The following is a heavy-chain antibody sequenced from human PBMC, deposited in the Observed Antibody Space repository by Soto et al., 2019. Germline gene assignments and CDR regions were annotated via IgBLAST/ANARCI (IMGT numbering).Heavy chain of an antibody. V-gene: IGHV3-30-3*01. Sequence: PGGSLRLSCAASGFTFSSYAMHWVRQAPGKGLEWVAVISYDGSNKYYTDSVKGRFTISRDNSKNTLYLQMNSLRAEDTAVYYCARGQRYYDILPGYYKRPHQYYYYGLDVWGQGTTVTVSS. J-gene: IGHJ6*02. CDR1: GFTFSSYA. D-gene: IGHD3-9*01. CDR2: ISYDGSNK. CDR3: ARGQRYYDILPGYYKRPHQYYYYGLDV.